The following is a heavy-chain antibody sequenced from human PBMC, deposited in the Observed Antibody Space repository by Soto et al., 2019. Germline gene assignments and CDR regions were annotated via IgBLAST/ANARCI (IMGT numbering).Heavy chain of an antibody. Sequence: GGSLRLSCAASGFTFSSYALHWVRQAPGTGLEWVAVISYDGGNKYYADSVKGRFTISRDNSKNTLYLQMNSLRAEDTAVYYCARDSLTYYDILTGWLDGWGQGTTGTVSS. D-gene: IGHD3-9*01. CDR2: ISYDGGNK. CDR3: ARDSLTYYDILTGWLDG. V-gene: IGHV3-30-3*01. CDR1: GFTFSSYA. J-gene: IGHJ6*02.